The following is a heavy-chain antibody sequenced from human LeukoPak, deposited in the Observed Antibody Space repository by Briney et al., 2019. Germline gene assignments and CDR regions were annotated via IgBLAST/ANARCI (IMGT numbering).Heavy chain of an antibody. D-gene: IGHD5-18*01. CDR2: IYSGGGT. Sequence: SQTLSLTCSVSGGSISGVGYYWSWIRQPAGKGLEWVGRIYSGGGTDYNPSLKSRVTISMDTSKNQFSLQLSSVTAADTAVYYCARDRARRGYIYGSYFYIDVWGKGTTVTVSS. V-gene: IGHV4-61*02. CDR1: GGSISGVGYY. J-gene: IGHJ6*03. CDR3: ARDRARRGYIYGSYFYIDV.